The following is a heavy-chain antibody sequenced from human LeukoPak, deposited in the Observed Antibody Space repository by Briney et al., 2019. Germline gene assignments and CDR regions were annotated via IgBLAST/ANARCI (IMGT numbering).Heavy chain of an antibody. CDR3: AQQQLDDWYFDL. J-gene: IGHJ2*01. D-gene: IGHD6-13*01. V-gene: IGHV3-23*01. CDR1: GFTFSSYA. Sequence: GGSLRLSCAASGFTFSSYAMSWVRQAPGEGLEWVSAISGSGGSTYYADSMKGRFTISRDNSKNTLYLQMNSLRAEDTAVYYCAQQQLDDWYFDLWGRGTLVTVSS. CDR2: ISGSGGST.